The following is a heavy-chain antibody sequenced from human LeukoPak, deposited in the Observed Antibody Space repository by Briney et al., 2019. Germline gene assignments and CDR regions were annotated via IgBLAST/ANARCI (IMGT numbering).Heavy chain of an antibody. CDR2: IYYSGST. D-gene: IGHD6-13*01. Sequence: SETLSLTCTVSGGSISSSYWSWIRQPPGKGLEWIGYIYYSGSTSYNPSLKSRVTISVDTSKNQFSLKLSSVTAADTAVYYCARHSPYSSSWYVSNWFDPWGQGTLVTVSS. J-gene: IGHJ5*02. CDR1: GGSISSSY. CDR3: ARHSPYSSSWYVSNWFDP. V-gene: IGHV4-59*08.